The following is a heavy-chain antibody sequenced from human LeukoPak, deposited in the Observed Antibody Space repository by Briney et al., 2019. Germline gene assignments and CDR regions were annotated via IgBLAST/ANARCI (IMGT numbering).Heavy chain of an antibody. CDR1: GFTFTNYA. CDR2: ISVDNGNT. D-gene: IGHD5-12*01. CDR3: ARDSWARAYDIDH. V-gene: IGHV1-18*01. Sequence: GASVKVSCKASGFTFTNYAISWVRQAPGQVLEWLAWISVDNGNTNYIRNLQGRVTLTTDTSTSTAYMELRNLRSDDTAVYYCARDSWARAYDIDHWGQGTLVTVSS. J-gene: IGHJ5*02.